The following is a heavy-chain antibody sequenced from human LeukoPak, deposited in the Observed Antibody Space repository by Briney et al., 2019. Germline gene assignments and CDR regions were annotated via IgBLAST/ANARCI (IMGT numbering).Heavy chain of an antibody. CDR3: AGEALLWFGDRMEYYFDY. J-gene: IGHJ4*02. V-gene: IGHV4-59*01. CDR1: SGSITNYY. Sequence: SETLSLTCTVSSGSITNYYWSWIRQPPGKGLEWIGFIYYSGNTNYNPSLTSRVTISLDTSKNQFSLNLSSMTGADTAVYYCAGEALLWFGDRMEYYFDYWGQGALLTAAS. D-gene: IGHD3-10*01. CDR2: IYYSGNT.